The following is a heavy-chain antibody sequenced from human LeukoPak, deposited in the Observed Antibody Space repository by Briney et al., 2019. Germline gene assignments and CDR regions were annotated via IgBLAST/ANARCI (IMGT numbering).Heavy chain of an antibody. Sequence: GGSLRLSCAASGLIFSNAWMNWVRQAPGKGLVWVSRISPTGSTTSYADSVKGRFTVSRDNAKNTLYLQVNNLRAEDTAVYYCARGPNSNWSGLDFWGQGTLLTVSS. J-gene: IGHJ4*02. CDR2: ISPTGSTT. CDR1: GLIFSNAW. D-gene: IGHD6-6*01. V-gene: IGHV3-74*01. CDR3: ARGPNSNWSGLDF.